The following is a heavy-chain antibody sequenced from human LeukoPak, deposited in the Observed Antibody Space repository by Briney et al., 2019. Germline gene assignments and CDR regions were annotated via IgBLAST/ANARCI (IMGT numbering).Heavy chain of an antibody. D-gene: IGHD3-22*01. Sequence: SETLSLTCTVSGGSISSYYWSWIRRPAGKGLEWIGRIYTSGSTNYNPSLKSRVTMSVDTSKNQFSLKLSSVTAADTAVYYCARDYYYDSSGYYIAFDIWGQGTMVTVSS. CDR3: ARDYYYDSSGYYIAFDI. CDR2: IYTSGST. J-gene: IGHJ3*02. V-gene: IGHV4-4*07. CDR1: GGSISSYY.